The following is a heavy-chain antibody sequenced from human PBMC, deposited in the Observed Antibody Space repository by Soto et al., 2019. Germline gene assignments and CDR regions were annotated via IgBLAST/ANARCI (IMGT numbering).Heavy chain of an antibody. J-gene: IGHJ4*02. D-gene: IGHD2-8*02. Sequence: QIQLVQSGLEVKKPGASVRVSCKTSGYSFVTYGISWVRQAPGQGPEWVAWIGPYKGSTRYSDRLQGRVTLSTDEHATTVYMELRSLGPDDTAVYYCARDVQHWWDYPTGGYDYWGQGTLVTVST. CDR1: GYSFVTYG. CDR2: IGPYKGST. V-gene: IGHV1-18*04. CDR3: ARDVQHWWDYPTGGYDY.